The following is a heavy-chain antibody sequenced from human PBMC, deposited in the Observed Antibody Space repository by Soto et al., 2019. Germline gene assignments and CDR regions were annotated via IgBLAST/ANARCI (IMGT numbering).Heavy chain of an antibody. CDR1: GDSISSTY. D-gene: IGHD3-3*01. J-gene: IGHJ5*02. CDR2: IYSSGSN. V-gene: IGHV4-4*07. Sequence: PSETLSLTCTVSGDSISSTYWSWVRQPAGRGLEWIGRIYSSGSNNYNPSLESRATMSVDTSKNQFSLTLRSVTAADTAVYFCARGYESGYTFGHDLWGQGTLVTVSS. CDR3: ARGYESGYTFGHDL.